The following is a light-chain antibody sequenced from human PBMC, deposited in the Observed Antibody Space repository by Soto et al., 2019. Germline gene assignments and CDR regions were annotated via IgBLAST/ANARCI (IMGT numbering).Light chain of an antibody. CDR1: QSVRSSY. V-gene: IGKV3-20*01. CDR3: QRYGSSPT. CDR2: DAS. J-gene: IGKJ1*01. Sequence: EIVLTQSPGTLSLSPGERATLSCRASQSVRSSYLAWYQQKPGQTPRLLIYDASNRATGIPDRFSGSGSGTYFTLAISRLEPEDFAVYYCQRYGSSPTFGQGTKVEIK.